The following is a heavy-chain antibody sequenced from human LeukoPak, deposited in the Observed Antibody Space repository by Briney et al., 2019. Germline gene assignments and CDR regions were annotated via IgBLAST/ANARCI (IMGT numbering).Heavy chain of an antibody. CDR1: GGSFSGYY. J-gene: IGHJ3*02. D-gene: IGHD2-2*01. V-gene: IGHV4-34*01. CDR3: ARDDVVIPATDI. Sequence: TSETLSLTCAVYGGSFSGYYWSWIRQPPGKGLEWIGEINHSGSTNYNPSLKSRVTISVDTSKNQFSLKLSSVTAADTAVYYCARDDVVIPATDIWGQGTMVTVSS. CDR2: INHSGST.